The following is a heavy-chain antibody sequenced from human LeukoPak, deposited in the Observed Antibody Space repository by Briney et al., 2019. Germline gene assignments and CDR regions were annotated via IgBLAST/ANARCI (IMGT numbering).Heavy chain of an antibody. CDR2: MKPDGTEK. CDR3: TASGWYGGY. V-gene: IGHV3-7*03. D-gene: IGHD6-19*01. J-gene: IGHJ4*02. CDR1: GFTFSSYS. Sequence: PGGSLRLSCAASGFTFSSYSMNWVRQAPGEGLEWVAHMKPDGTEKYYLDSVKGRFTISRDNAKNSLYLQMNSLRSEDTAVYYCTASGWYGGYWGQGTLVTVSS.